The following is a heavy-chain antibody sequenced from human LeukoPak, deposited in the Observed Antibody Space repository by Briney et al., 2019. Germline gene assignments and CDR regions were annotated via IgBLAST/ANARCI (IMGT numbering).Heavy chain of an antibody. CDR2: IKQDGSEK. Sequence: GGSLRLSCAASGFTFSSYWMSWVRQAPGKGLEWVAHIKQDGSEKYYVDSVKGRFTISRDNAKNSLYLQMNSLRAEDTAVYYCARDLNEAYFDYWGQGSLVTVSS. J-gene: IGHJ4*02. CDR3: ARDLNEAYFDY. V-gene: IGHV3-7*01. CDR1: GFTFSSYW.